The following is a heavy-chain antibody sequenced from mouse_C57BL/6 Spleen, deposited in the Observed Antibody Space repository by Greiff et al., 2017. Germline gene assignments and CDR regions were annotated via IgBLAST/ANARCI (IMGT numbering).Heavy chain of an antibody. Sequence: QVQLQQSGAELVRPGTSVKVSCKASGYAFTNYLIEWVQQRPGQGLEWIGVINPGSGGTNYNEKFKGKATLTADKSSSTASMQLSSLTSEDSSVYFCASSYYYGSSYAMDYWGQGTSVTVSS. J-gene: IGHJ4*01. V-gene: IGHV1-54*01. CDR1: GYAFTNYL. CDR2: INPGSGGT. D-gene: IGHD1-1*01. CDR3: ASSYYYGSSYAMDY.